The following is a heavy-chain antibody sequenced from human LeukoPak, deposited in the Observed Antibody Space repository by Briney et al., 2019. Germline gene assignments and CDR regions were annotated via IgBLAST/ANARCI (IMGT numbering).Heavy chain of an antibody. CDR3: ARSLCYYDSSGYYGFDP. Sequence: ASVKVSCKASEYTFTSYDINWVRQATGQGLQWMGWMNPNSGNTGYAQKFQGRVTMTRNTSISTAYMELSSLRSEDTAVYYCARSLCYYDSSGYYGFDPWGQGTLVTVSS. V-gene: IGHV1-8*01. J-gene: IGHJ5*02. CDR1: EYTFTSYD. CDR2: MNPNSGNT. D-gene: IGHD3-22*01.